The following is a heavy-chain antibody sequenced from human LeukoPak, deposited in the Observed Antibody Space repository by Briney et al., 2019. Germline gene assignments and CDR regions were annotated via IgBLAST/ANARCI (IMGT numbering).Heavy chain of an antibody. Sequence: GRSLRLSCATSGFTFSDYAMHWVRQAPGMGLEWVASISWNSGTKDYADSVKGRFTISRDNAKNSLYLQMNSLRAEDTAVYYCARDQVFPDYYGSGSYYFDYWGQGTLVTVSS. V-gene: IGHV3-9*01. J-gene: IGHJ4*02. CDR3: ARDQVFPDYYGSGSYYFDY. D-gene: IGHD3-10*01. CDR2: ISWNSGTK. CDR1: GFTFSDYA.